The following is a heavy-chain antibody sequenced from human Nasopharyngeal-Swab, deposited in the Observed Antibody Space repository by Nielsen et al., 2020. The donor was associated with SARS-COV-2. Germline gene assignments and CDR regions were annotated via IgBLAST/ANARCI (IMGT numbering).Heavy chain of an antibody. CDR2: INPGGGSA. J-gene: IGHJ4*02. Sequence: ASVKVSCKASGYTFTRYYIHWVRQAPGQGLEWMGIINPGGGSARYSQNFQGRVTMTRDTSTSTVYTELSSLRSEDTATYYCARDGDILVVVAATLGFDFWGQGSQVTVSS. CDR3: ARDGDILVVVAATLGFDF. CDR1: GYTFTRYY. D-gene: IGHD2-15*01. V-gene: IGHV1-46*01.